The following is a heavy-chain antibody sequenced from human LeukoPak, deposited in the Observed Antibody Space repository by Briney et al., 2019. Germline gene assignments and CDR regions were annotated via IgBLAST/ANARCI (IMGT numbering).Heavy chain of an antibody. J-gene: IGHJ5*02. CDR2: IKQDGSEK. CDR3: ARPTYYDFWSGKKVWFDP. CDR1: GFTFSSYW. V-gene: IGHV3-7*01. Sequence: GGSLRLSCAASGFTFSSYWMSWVRQAPGKGLEWVANIKQDGSEKYYVDSVKGRFTISRDNAKNSLYLQMNSLRAEDTAVYYCARPTYYDFWSGKKVWFDPWGQGTLVTVSS. D-gene: IGHD3-3*01.